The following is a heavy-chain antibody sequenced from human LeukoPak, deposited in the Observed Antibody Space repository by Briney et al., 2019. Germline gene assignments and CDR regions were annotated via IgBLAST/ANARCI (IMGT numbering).Heavy chain of an antibody. D-gene: IGHD2-2*01. Sequence: GKSLRLPCAASGFTFNNYGMHWVRQAPGRGLEWVAVISYDGRNKHYPDSVKGRFTISRDISTDTLWLQMDSLRTEDTAVYYCAKGPLRGTAAAIDYWGQGTLVTVSS. CDR3: AKGPLRGTAAAIDY. CDR1: GFTFNNYG. CDR2: ISYDGRNK. J-gene: IGHJ4*02. V-gene: IGHV3-30*18.